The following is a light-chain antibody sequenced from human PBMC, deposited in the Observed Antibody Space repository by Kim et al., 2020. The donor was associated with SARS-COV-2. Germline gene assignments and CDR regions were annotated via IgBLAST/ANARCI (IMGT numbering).Light chain of an antibody. J-gene: IGLJ3*02. CDR3: CSYAGGTTWV. V-gene: IGLV2-23*01. CDR2: EGS. Sequence: GQSITISCSGSSSDVGNYKLVSWYQQHPAKAPKLIIYEGSMRPSGVSNRFSGSKSGSTASLTISGLQAEDEADYYCCSYAGGTTWVFGGGTKLTVL. CDR1: SSDVGNYKL.